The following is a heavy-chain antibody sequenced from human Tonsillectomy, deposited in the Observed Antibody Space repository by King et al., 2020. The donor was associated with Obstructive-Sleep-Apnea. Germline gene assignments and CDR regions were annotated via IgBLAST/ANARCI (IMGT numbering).Heavy chain of an antibody. Sequence: VQLVESGGGLVQPGGSLRLSCSASGFTFSSYAMHWVRQAPVKGLEYVSAISSNGGSTYYADSVKGRFTISRDNSKNTLYLQMSSLRAEDTAVYYCVKDGSRRLDAFDIWGQGTMVTVSS. V-gene: IGHV3-64D*06. CDR3: VKDGSRRLDAFDI. CDR2: ISSNGGST. D-gene: IGHD1-14*01. CDR1: GFTFSSYA. J-gene: IGHJ3*02.